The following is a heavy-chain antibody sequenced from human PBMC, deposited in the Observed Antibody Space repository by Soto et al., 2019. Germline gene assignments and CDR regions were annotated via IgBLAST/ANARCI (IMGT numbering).Heavy chain of an antibody. CDR1: GFTFSSYA. D-gene: IGHD3-16*01. Sequence: GGSLRLSCAASGFTFSSYAMHWVRQAPGKGLEWVAVISYDGSNKYYADSVKGRFTISRDNSKNTLYLQMNSLRAEDTAVYYCARDRDDYVWGAAFDIWGQGTMVTVSS. CDR3: ARDRDDYVWGAAFDI. CDR2: ISYDGSNK. J-gene: IGHJ3*02. V-gene: IGHV3-30-3*01.